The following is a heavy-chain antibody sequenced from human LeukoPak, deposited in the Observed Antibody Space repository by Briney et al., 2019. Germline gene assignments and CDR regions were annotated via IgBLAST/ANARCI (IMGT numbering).Heavy chain of an antibody. J-gene: IGHJ4*02. CDR3: ASYAGPRIVGTTGAAYFDY. D-gene: IGHD1-26*01. CDR2: IYYSGST. Sequence: NPSETLSLTCTVSGGSISSYYWSWIRQPPGKGLEWIGFIYYSGSTNYNPSLKSRVTISVDTSKNQFSLKLSSVTAADTAVYYCASYAGPRIVGTTGAAYFDYWGQGTLVTVSS. CDR1: GGSISSYY. V-gene: IGHV4-59*01.